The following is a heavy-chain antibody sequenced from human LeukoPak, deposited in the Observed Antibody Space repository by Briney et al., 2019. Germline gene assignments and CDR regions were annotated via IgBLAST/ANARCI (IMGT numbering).Heavy chain of an antibody. CDR1: GFTFTSYG. D-gene: IGHD1-26*01. J-gene: IGHJ4*02. CDR2: IRYDGSNK. V-gene: IGHV3-30*02. CDR3: SGSYSLFDY. Sequence: GGSLRLSCAASGFTFTSYGIHWVRQAPGKGLERVAFIRYDGSNKYYADSVKGRFTISRDNSKNTLYLQMNSLRAEDTAVYYCSGSYSLFDYWGQGTLVTVSS.